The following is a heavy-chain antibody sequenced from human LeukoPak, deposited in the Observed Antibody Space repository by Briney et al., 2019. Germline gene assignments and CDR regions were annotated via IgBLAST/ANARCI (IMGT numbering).Heavy chain of an antibody. J-gene: IGHJ4*02. CDR1: GGSISSSSYY. CDR3: ARLSAPRYYHDSSGCYNIDY. Sequence: SETLSLTCTVSGGSISSSSYYWGWIRQPPGKGLEWIGSIYYSGSTYYNPSLKSRVTISVDTSKNQFSLKLSSVTAADTAVYYCARLSAPRYYHDSSGCYNIDYWGQGTLVTVSS. D-gene: IGHD3-22*01. V-gene: IGHV4-39*01. CDR2: IYYSGST.